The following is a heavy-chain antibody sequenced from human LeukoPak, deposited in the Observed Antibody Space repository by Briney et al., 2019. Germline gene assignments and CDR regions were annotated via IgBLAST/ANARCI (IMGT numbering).Heavy chain of an antibody. CDR3: ASVNGDGAEYFQH. V-gene: IGHV3-53*01. D-gene: IGHD2-21*01. CDR1: GFTVSSNY. J-gene: IGHJ1*01. CDR2: IYSGGTT. Sequence: GGSLRLSCAASGFTVSSNYMSWVRQAPGKGLEWVSVIYSGGTTYYADSVKGRFTTPRDISKNTLYLQMNSLRAEDTAVYYCASVNGDGAEYFQHWGQGTLVTVSS.